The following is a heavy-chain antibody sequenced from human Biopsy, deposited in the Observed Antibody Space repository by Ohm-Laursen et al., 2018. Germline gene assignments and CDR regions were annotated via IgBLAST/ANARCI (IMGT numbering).Heavy chain of an antibody. CDR2: IYNTETT. CDR3: ARHPTGFWFDP. J-gene: IGHJ5*02. V-gene: IGHV4-39*01. Sequence: TLSLTCSVSGGSIISYYWAWLRQPPGKGLEWIGSIYNTETTFYNPSLKGRVTISVDTSTNQFSLKVSSVTAADTALYFCARHPTGFWFDPWGHGTLVTVSS. CDR1: GGSIISYY.